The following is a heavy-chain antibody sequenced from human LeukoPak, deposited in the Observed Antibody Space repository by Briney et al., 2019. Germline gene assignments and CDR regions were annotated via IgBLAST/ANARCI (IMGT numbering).Heavy chain of an antibody. CDR3: ARVGDDDWFDP. D-gene: IGHD2-21*02. Sequence: GESLKISCKGSGYSFTSYWIGWVRQMPGKGLEWMGIIYPSDSDIRYSPSFQGQVTISADRSISTAYLQWSSLKASDTAMYYCARVGDDDWFDPWGQGTLVTVSS. CDR2: IYPSDSDI. V-gene: IGHV5-51*01. J-gene: IGHJ5*02. CDR1: GYSFTSYW.